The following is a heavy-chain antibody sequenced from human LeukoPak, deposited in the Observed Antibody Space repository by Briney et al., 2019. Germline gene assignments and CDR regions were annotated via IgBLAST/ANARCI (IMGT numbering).Heavy chain of an antibody. D-gene: IGHD3-22*01. J-gene: IGHJ4*02. CDR3: ARQASYYYDSGYFDY. V-gene: IGHV5-51*01. CDR2: IYPGDSDT. Sequence: GESPKISCKGSGYSFTSYWIGWVRQMPGKGLEWMGIIYPGDSDTRYSPSFQGQVTISADKSISTAYLQWSSLKASDTAMYYCARQASYYYDSGYFDYWGQGTLVTASS. CDR1: GYSFTSYW.